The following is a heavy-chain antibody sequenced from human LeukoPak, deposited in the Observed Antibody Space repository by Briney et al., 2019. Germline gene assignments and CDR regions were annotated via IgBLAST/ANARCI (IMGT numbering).Heavy chain of an antibody. CDR3: ARDRSWENWFDP. V-gene: IGHV1-2*02. CDR2: INPNSGGT. CDR1: GYTFTGYY. Sequence: ASVKVSCKASGYTFTGYYMHWVRQAPGQGLEWMGWINPNSGGTNYAQKFQGRVTMTRDTSISTAYMELSRLRSDDTAVYYCARDRSWENWFDPWGQGTLVTVSS. J-gene: IGHJ5*02. D-gene: IGHD1-26*01.